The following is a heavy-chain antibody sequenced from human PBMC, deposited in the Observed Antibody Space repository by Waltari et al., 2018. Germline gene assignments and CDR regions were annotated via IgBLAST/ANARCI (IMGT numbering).Heavy chain of an antibody. CDR1: GFTFSSYG. Sequence: QVQLVESGGGVVQPGRSLRLSCAASGFTFSSYGMHWVRQAPGKGLEWVAVIWYDGSNKYYADSVKGRFTISRDNSKNTLYLQMNSLRAEDTAVYYCARDIFEYSSSGSFDYWGQGTLVTVSS. D-gene: IGHD6-6*01. V-gene: IGHV3-33*01. CDR2: IWYDGSNK. J-gene: IGHJ4*02. CDR3: ARDIFEYSSSGSFDY.